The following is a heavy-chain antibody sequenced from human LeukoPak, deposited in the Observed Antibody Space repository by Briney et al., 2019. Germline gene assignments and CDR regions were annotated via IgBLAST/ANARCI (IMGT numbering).Heavy chain of an antibody. CDR2: IIPIFGTA. Sequence: GASVKVSCKASGGTFSSYAISWVRQAPGQGLEWMGGIIPIFGTANYAQKFQGRVTITADESTSTAYMELGSLRSEDTAVYYCARDGGALYYYYGMDVWGQGTTVTVSS. CDR3: ARDGGALYYYYGMDV. J-gene: IGHJ6*02. D-gene: IGHD3-16*01. V-gene: IGHV1-69*13. CDR1: GGTFSSYA.